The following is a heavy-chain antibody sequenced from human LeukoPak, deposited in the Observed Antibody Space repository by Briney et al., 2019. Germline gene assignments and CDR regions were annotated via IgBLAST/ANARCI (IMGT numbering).Heavy chain of an antibody. CDR2: IYYSGST. CDR3: ASGVPDYYDSSGYSTFDY. CDR1: GGSISSYY. D-gene: IGHD3-22*01. Sequence: SETLSLTCTVSGGSISSYYWGWIRQPPGKGLEWIGYIYYSGSTNYNPSLKSRVTISVDTFKNQFSLKLSSVTAADTAVYYCASGVPDYYDSSGYSTFDYWGQGTLATVSS. J-gene: IGHJ4*02. V-gene: IGHV4-59*01.